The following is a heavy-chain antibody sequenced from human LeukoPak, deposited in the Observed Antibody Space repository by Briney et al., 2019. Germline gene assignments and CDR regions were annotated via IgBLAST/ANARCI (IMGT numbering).Heavy chain of an antibody. CDR3: ARGLYYDSTRGALDI. Sequence: SETLSLTCTVSGGSISSYYWSWIRQPPGKGLEWIGYIYYSGSTNYNPSLKSRVTISVDTSKNQFSLKLSSVTAADTAVYYCARGLYYDSTRGALDIWGQGTMVTVSS. CDR1: GGSISSYY. J-gene: IGHJ3*02. D-gene: IGHD3-22*01. CDR2: IYYSGST. V-gene: IGHV4-59*01.